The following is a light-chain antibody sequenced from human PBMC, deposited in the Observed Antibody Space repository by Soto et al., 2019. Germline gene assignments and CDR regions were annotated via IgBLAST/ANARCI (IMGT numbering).Light chain of an antibody. CDR2: EVT. V-gene: IGLV2-14*01. CDR3: SSYTNSATLGV. CDR1: NSDIGGYNL. Sequence: QSVLTQPGSVSGSPGQSITIYCTGTNSDIGGYNLVSWFQHHPGKAPKLVIYEVTHRPSGISNRFSGSKSGNTASLTISGLQAEDEASYYCSSYTNSATLGVFGTGTQLTVL. J-gene: IGLJ1*01.